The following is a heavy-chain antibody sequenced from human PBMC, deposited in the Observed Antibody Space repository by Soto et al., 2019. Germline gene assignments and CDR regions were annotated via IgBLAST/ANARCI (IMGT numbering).Heavy chain of an antibody. V-gene: IGHV4-59*01. CDR2: IYYSGST. J-gene: IGHJ5*02. D-gene: IGHD6-19*01. Sequence: SETLSLTCTVSGGSISSYYWSWIRQPPGKGLEWIGYIYYSGSTNYNPSLKSRVTISVDTSKNQFSLKLSSVTAADTAVYYCARFLSGWYSWFDPWGQGTLVTVSS. CDR3: ARFLSGWYSWFDP. CDR1: GGSISSYY.